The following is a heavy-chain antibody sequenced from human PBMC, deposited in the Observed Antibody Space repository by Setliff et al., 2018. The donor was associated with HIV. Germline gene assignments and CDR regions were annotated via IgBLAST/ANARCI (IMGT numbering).Heavy chain of an antibody. CDR3: VIRRNFDWLMKSGPFAH. D-gene: IGHD3-9*01. Sequence: SETLSLTCAVSGGSISSNNWWTWVRQPPGKGLEWIGEIYHSGNVNYNPSLKSRVTISVDASKNQFSLKVNSVTAADTAMYYCVIRRNFDWLMKSGPFAHWGQGILVTVSS. CDR2: IYHSGNV. V-gene: IGHV4-4*02. CDR1: GGSISSNNW. J-gene: IGHJ4*02.